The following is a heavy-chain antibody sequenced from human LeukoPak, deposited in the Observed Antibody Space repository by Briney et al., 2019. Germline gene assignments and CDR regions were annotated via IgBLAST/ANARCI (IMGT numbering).Heavy chain of an antibody. CDR2: ISYSGST. CDR3: VRGAGWLPDY. V-gene: IGHV4-59*01. J-gene: IGHJ4*02. D-gene: IGHD5-24*01. CDR1: GASLSSYY. Sequence: PSETLSLTCTVSGASLSSYYCSWIRQSPGKGLEWIGLISYSGSTKYNSSLESRVTISADTSKSQCSLKLSSVTAEDRAGYYCVRGAGWLPDYWGQGTLVTVSS.